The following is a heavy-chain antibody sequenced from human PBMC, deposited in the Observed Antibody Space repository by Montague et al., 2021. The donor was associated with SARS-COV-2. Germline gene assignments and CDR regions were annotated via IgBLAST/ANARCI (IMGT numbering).Heavy chain of an antibody. V-gene: IGHV3-23*01. Sequence: SAYYADSVKGRFTVSGDKSKNTLYLQMNTLKADDTALYYCVKGGYGGYLWGHFDQWGQGTLVTV. D-gene: IGHD4-17*01. CDR3: VKGGYGGYLWGHFDQ. CDR2: SA. J-gene: IGHJ4*02.